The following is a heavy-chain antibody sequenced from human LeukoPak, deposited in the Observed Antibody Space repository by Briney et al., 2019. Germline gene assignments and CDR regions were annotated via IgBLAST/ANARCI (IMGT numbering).Heavy chain of an antibody. CDR1: GGSISSGGYY. V-gene: IGHV4-31*03. Sequence: SETLSLTCTVSGGSISSGGYYWSWIRQHPGKGLEWIGYIYYSGSTYYNPSLKSRVTISVDTSKNQFSLKLSSVTAADTAVYYCARGSTRYYSRDYYFDYWGQGTLVTVSS. CDR2: IYYSGST. CDR3: ARGSTRYYSRDYYFDY. J-gene: IGHJ4*02. D-gene: IGHD2-15*01.